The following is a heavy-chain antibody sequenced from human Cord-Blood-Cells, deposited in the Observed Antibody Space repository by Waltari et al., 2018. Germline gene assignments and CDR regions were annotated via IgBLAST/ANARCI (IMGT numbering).Heavy chain of an antibody. CDR3: AHTPDYSNYRFDY. Sequence: QITLKESGPTLVKHTQSLTLTCSFLGFSLSSRGGGVGWIRQPPGEAVEWLSRIYWKDDKRYSPALKSRLTITKNTSKNQVVLTMTNMDPVDTARYCCAHTPDYSNYRFDYWGQGTLVTVSS. CDR1: GFSLSSRGGG. V-gene: IGHV2-5*01. D-gene: IGHD4-4*01. J-gene: IGHJ4*02. CDR2: IYWKDDK.